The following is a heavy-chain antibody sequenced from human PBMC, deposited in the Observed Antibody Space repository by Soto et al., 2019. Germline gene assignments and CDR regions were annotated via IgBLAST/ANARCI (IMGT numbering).Heavy chain of an antibody. CDR3: TKTPRPRPYYMDV. J-gene: IGHJ6*03. CDR1: GFTFSSYA. V-gene: IGHV3-23*01. CDR2: ISGSSGST. Sequence: EVQLLESGGGLVQPGGSLRLSCAASGFTFSSYAMSWVRQAPGKGLEWVSAISGSSGSTYYADSVKGRFTISRDNSKNTLYLQMNSLRAEDTAVYYCTKTPRPRPYYMDVWGKGTTVTVSS.